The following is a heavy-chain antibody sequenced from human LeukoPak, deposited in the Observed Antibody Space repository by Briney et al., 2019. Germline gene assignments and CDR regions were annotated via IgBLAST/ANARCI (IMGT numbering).Heavy chain of an antibody. D-gene: IGHD6-19*01. CDR2: IYTSGTT. CDR3: ARGRGIAVAAYRYFDL. Sequence: SETLSLTCTVSGGSISSYYWSWIRQPAGKGLEWIGRIYTSGTTHYNPSLKSRVTMSVDTSKNQFSLKLSSVTAADTAVYYCARGRGIAVAAYRYFDLWGRGTLVTVSS. V-gene: IGHV4-4*07. CDR1: GGSISSYY. J-gene: IGHJ2*01.